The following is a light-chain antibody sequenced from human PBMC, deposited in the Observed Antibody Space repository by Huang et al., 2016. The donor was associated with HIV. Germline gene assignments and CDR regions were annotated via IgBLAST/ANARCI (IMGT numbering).Light chain of an antibody. CDR2: GAS. J-gene: IGKJ3*01. CDR3: QQYNKWPRT. V-gene: IGKV3-15*01. CDR1: QSVTGN. Sequence: EIVMTQSPATLSVSPGERDTLSCRASQSVTGNFAWYQHKPGQPPRLLIYGASTRAAGAAARFNASGSGTEFTLTINSLQSEDFAVYYCQQYNKWPRTFGPGTKVDVK.